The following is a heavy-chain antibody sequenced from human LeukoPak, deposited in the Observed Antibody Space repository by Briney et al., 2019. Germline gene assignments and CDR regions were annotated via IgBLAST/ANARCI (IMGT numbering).Heavy chain of an antibody. CDR1: GFTFSTYV. Sequence: GGSLRLSCLVSGFTFSTYVMHWVRQAPGKGLEYVSAISSNGDNTYYADSVKGRFTISRDNSKNTLYLQMSSLRADDTAVYYCVRGTGYWGQGTLVTVSS. V-gene: IGHV3-64D*06. CDR3: VRGTGY. CDR2: ISSNGDNT. J-gene: IGHJ4*02.